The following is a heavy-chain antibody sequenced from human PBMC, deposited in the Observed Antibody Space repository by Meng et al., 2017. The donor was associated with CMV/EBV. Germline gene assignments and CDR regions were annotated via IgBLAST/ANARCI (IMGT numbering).Heavy chain of an antibody. CDR2: ISNSGGST. J-gene: IGHJ4*02. V-gene: IGHV3-23*01. D-gene: IGHD5-12*01. CDR1: GVTCSSYA. Sequence: LRISCAASGVTCSSYAMSWVRQAPGKGLEWVSAISNSGGSTYYADSVKGRFTISRDSSKNTLYLQMDTLTPEDTAIYYCAKDPSGSDWGQGTLVTVSS. CDR3: AKDPSGSD.